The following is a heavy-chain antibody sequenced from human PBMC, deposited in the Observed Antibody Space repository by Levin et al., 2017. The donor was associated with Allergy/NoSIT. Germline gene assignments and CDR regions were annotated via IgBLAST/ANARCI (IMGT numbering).Heavy chain of an antibody. CDR2: IYYSGST. CDR3: ARHQFGSSGYYYGY. Sequence: SETLSLTCTVSGGSISSSSYYWGWIRQPPGKGLEWIGSIYYSGSTYYNPSLKSRVTISVDTSKNQFSLKLSSVTAADTAVYYCARHQFGSSGYYYGYWGQGTLVTVSS. J-gene: IGHJ4*02. V-gene: IGHV4-39*01. CDR1: GGSISSSSYY. D-gene: IGHD3-22*01.